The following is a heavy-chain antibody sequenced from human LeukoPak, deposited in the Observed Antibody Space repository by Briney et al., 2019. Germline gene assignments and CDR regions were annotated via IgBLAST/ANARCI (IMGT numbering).Heavy chain of an antibody. V-gene: IGHV4-39*01. CDR2: IYYSGST. CDR3: ARHSYSSGWYSDY. CDR1: GGSISSSSYY. Sequence: SETLSLTCTVSGGSISSSSYYWGWIRQPPGKGLEWIGSIYYSGSTYYNPSFKSRVTISVDTSKNQFSLKLSSVTAADTAVYYCARHSYSSGWYSDYWGQGTLVTVSS. D-gene: IGHD6-19*01. J-gene: IGHJ4*02.